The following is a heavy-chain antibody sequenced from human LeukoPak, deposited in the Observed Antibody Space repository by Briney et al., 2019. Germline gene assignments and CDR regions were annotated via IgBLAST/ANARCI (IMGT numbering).Heavy chain of an antibody. CDR2: VNPNSGGT. CDR3: ARDRLDGEGYSSSCLHY. CDR1: GYTFTGYY. Sequence: GASVKVSCKASGYTFTGYYMHWVRQAPGQGLEWMGWVNPNSGGTNYAQKFQGRVTITADKSTSTAYMELSSLRSEDTAVYYCARDRLDGEGYSSSCLHYWGQGTLVTVSS. D-gene: IGHD6-13*01. V-gene: IGHV1-2*02. J-gene: IGHJ4*02.